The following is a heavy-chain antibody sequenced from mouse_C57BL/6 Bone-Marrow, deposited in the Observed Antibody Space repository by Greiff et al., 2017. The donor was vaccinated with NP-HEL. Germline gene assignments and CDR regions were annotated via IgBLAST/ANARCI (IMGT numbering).Heavy chain of an antibody. D-gene: IGHD1-1*01. CDR2: IYPGSGNT. V-gene: IGHV1-76*01. CDR1: GYTFTDYY. CDR3: ARESGSEDWYFDV. Sequence: QVQLKQSGAELVRPGASVKLSCKASGYTFTDYYINWVKQRPGQGLEWIARIYPGSGNTYYNEKFKSKATLTVDKSSSTAYMQLSSLTSEDSAVYYCARESGSEDWYFDVWGTGTTVTVSS. J-gene: IGHJ1*03.